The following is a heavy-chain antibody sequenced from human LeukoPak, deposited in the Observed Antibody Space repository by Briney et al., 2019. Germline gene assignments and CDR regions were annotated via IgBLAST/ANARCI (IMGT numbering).Heavy chain of an antibody. J-gene: IGHJ4*02. CDR3: ARDYGGSSPFDY. D-gene: IGHD4-23*01. Sequence: GGSLRLSCAASGFTFSSYEMHWVRQAPGKGLEWVSYISGSDTTMYYADSVKGRFTISRDNAKNSLYLQMNSLRAEDTAVYYCARDYGGSSPFDYWGQGTLVTVSS. CDR2: ISGSDTTM. CDR1: GFTFSSYE. V-gene: IGHV3-48*03.